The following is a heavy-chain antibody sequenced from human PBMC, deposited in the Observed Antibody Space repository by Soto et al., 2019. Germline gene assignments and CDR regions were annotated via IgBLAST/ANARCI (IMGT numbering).Heavy chain of an antibody. CDR1: GFTFSSYA. CDR3: ARVGEVVPAAILGAFDI. V-gene: IGHV3-30-3*01. CDR2: ISYDGSNK. D-gene: IGHD2-2*02. Sequence: GSLRLSCAASGFTFSSYAMHWVRQAPGKGLEWVAVISYDGSNKYYADSVKGRFTISRDNSKNTLYLQMNSLRAEDTAVYYCARVGEVVPAAILGAFDIWGQGTMVTVS. J-gene: IGHJ3*02.